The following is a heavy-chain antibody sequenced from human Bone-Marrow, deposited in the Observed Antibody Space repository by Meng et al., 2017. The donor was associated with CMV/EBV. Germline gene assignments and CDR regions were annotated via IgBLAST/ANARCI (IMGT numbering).Heavy chain of an antibody. J-gene: IGHJ4*02. CDR3: AREGSSTSCGY. D-gene: IGHD2-2*01. CDR1: GYTFTGYY. Sequence: ASVKVSCKASGYTFTGYYMHWVRQAPGQGLEWMGWINPNSGGTKYAQKFQGRVTMTRDTSISTAYMELSRLRSDDTAVYYCAREGSSTSCGYWGQGTLVTVSS. V-gene: IGHV1-2*02. CDR2: INPNSGGT.